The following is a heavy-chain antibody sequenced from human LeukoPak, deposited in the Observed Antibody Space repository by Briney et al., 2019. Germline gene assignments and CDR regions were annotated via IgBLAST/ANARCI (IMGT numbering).Heavy chain of an antibody. D-gene: IGHD3-10*01. CDR2: ISSSSSYI. Sequence: GGSLRLSCAASGFTFSSYSMNWVRQAPGKGLEWVSSISSSSSYICYADSVKGRFTISRDNAKNSLYLQMNSLRAEDTAVYYCARDQNQLWFGELLFDYWGQGTLVTVSS. V-gene: IGHV3-21*01. J-gene: IGHJ4*02. CDR1: GFTFSSYS. CDR3: ARDQNQLWFGELLFDY.